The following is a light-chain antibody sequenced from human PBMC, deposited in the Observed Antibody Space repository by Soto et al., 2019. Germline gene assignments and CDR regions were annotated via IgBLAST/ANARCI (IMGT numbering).Light chain of an antibody. V-gene: IGLV2-8*01. J-gene: IGLJ1*01. CDR3: SSYAGSNNLLYV. Sequence: QSALTQPPSASGSPGQSVTISCTGTSSDVGGYNYVSWYQQHPGKAPKLMIYEVSKRPSGVPDRFSGSKSGNTASLTVSGLQAEDEADYYCSSYAGSNNLLYVFGTGTQLTVL. CDR1: SSDVGGYNY. CDR2: EVS.